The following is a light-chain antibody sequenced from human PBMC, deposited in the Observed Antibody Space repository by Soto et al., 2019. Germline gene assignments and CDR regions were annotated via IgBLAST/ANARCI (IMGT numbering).Light chain of an antibody. CDR1: QSVSSN. CDR3: QQYNNWPPGT. J-gene: IGKJ1*01. Sequence: EIVMTQSPATLSVSPGERATLSCRASQSVSSNLAWYQQKPGQAPRLLIYGASTRATGIPARFSGSGSGTDSTLTISRLQSEDFAVYYCQQYNNWPPGTFGQGTKVEIK. V-gene: IGKV3-15*01. CDR2: GAS.